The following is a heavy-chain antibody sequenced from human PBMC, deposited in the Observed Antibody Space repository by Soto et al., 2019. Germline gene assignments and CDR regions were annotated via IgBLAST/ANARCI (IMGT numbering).Heavy chain of an antibody. CDR1: GDSLSLLY. CDR2: IYYNGSA. CDR3: ARDGGEIWNNSFYSSGMDV. D-gene: IGHD3-16*01. J-gene: IGHJ6*02. Sequence: SETLSLTCTVSGDSLSLLYWSWVRQSPGKGLEWTGYIYYNGSATYNPSFRSRVTIAIDTSKSQFSLRLTSVTAADTAVYYCARDGGEIWNNSFYSSGMDVWGQGTTVIVSS. V-gene: IGHV4-59*12.